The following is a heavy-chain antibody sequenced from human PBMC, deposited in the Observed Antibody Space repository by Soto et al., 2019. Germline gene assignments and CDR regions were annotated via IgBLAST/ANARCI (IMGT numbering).Heavy chain of an antibody. CDR2: IYYSGST. CDR1: GGSISSGAYY. J-gene: IGHJ1*01. D-gene: IGHD3-22*01. Sequence: QVQLQESGPGLVKPSQTLSLTCTVSGGSISSGAYYWSWIRQHPGKGLEWIGYIYYSGSTYYNPSLKSRVTISVDTDKNQFSLKLSSVTAADTAVYYCAIYDSSGSRGFQHWGQGTLVTVSS. V-gene: IGHV4-31*03. CDR3: AIYDSSGSRGFQH.